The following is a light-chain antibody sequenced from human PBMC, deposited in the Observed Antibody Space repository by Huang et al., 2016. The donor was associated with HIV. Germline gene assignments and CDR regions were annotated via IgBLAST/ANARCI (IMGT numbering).Light chain of an antibody. Sequence: EIVMTQSPATLSVSPGERATLSCRASQSVRSNLAWYQQKPGQAPRLLIYDASTRATGFPARFSVSGSGTEFTLTISSLQSEDFAVYYCQQYNNWPPFTFGPGTKVDIK. CDR2: DAS. J-gene: IGKJ3*01. V-gene: IGKV3-15*01. CDR3: QQYNNWPPFT. CDR1: QSVRSN.